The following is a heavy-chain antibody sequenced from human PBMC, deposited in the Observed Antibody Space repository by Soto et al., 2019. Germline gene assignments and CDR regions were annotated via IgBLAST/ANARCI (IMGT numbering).Heavy chain of an antibody. D-gene: IGHD4-17*01. J-gene: IGHJ6*02. CDR1: GFIFSNYD. Sequence: GGSLRLSCAASGFIFSNYDMHWVRQATGKGLEWVSAIGTTGDTYYPGSVKGRFTISRENAKNSLYLQMNSLRAEDTAVYYCARGNLDHGNYVGYYYDMDVWGQGTTVTVSS. CDR2: IGTTGDT. CDR3: ARGNLDHGNYVGYYYDMDV. V-gene: IGHV3-13*01.